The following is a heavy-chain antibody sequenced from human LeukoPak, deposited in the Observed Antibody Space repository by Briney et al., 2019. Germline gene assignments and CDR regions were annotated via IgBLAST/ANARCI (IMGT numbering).Heavy chain of an antibody. D-gene: IGHD3-22*01. J-gene: IGHJ4*02. CDR1: GYSFTNYW. CDR2: IYPGDSDT. Sequence: GEALQISCEGSGYSFTNYWIGWVRQMPGKGREGMGIIYPGDSDTRYSPSFQGLVTISADKSNSTAYLQWSSLEASDTAMYYCARHYDYDTSGYYGFDYWGQGTLVTVSS. V-gene: IGHV5-51*01. CDR3: ARHYDYDTSGYYGFDY.